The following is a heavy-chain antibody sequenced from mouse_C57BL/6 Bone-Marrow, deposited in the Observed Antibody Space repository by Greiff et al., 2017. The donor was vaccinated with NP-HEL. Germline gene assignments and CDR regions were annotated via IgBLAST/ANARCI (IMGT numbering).Heavy chain of an antibody. Sequence: VQGVESGAELARPGASVKLSCKASGYTFTSYGISWVKQRTGQGLEWIGEIYPRSGNTYYNEKFKGKATLTADKSSSTAYMELRSLTSEDSAVYFCAREGITTVVATGGWYFDVWGTGTTVTVSS. CDR3: AREGITTVVATGGWYFDV. V-gene: IGHV1-81*01. J-gene: IGHJ1*03. D-gene: IGHD1-1*01. CDR1: GYTFTSYG. CDR2: IYPRSGNT.